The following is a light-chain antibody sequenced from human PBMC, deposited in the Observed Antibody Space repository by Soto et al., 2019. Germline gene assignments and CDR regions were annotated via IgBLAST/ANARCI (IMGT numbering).Light chain of an antibody. V-gene: IGLV2-14*01. CDR2: EVS. J-gene: IGLJ3*02. CDR3: SSYTSSNFWV. Sequence: SVLTQPASVSGSPGQSITISCTGTSSDVGGYNYVSWYQQHPGKAPKLMIYEVSNRPSGISNRFSGSESGNTASLTISGLQAEDEADYYCSSYTSSNFWVFGEGTKLTVL. CDR1: SSDVGGYNY.